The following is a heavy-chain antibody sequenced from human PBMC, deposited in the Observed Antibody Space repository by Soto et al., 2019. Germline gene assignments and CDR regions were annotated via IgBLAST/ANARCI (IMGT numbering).Heavy chain of an antibody. V-gene: IGHV3-33*01. CDR1: GFTFSRYG. Sequence: GGSLRLSCAASGFTFSRYGMHWVRQAPGKGLEWVALIWNDGIRKVYVDSVKGRFTISRDNSKNTLDLQMNSLRAEDTAVYYCARDFDRDGYNIWGQGTLVTVSS. CDR2: IWNDGIRK. CDR3: ARDFDRDGYNI. D-gene: IGHD5-12*01. J-gene: IGHJ4*02.